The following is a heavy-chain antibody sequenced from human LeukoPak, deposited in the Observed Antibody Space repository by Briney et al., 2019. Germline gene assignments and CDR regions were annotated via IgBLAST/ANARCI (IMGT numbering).Heavy chain of an antibody. V-gene: IGHV3-23*01. J-gene: IGHJ4*02. CDR3: VTWGDYDVLTGYYVPDY. D-gene: IGHD3-9*01. CDR2: ITGSGTNT. Sequence: GGSLRLSCVASRFTFSNYAMSWVSQAPGKGLEWVSAITGSGTNTYYADSVKGRFTISRDNSKNTVFLQMNSLRHEDTAIYYCVTWGDYDVLTGYYVPDYWGQGTLITVSS. CDR1: RFTFSNYA.